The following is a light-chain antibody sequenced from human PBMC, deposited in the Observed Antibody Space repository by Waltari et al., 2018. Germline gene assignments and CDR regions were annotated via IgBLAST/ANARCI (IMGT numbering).Light chain of an antibody. CDR2: EST. V-gene: IGLV2-23*01. CDR1: SSAVGTYNL. Sequence: QSALTQPASVSGSPGQSITISCTGTSSAVGTYNLVSWYQLHPGKAPKLIIYESTKRPSGVSSRFSGSKSGNTASLTISGLQAEDEADYYCCSFAGSSPHVVFGGGTKLTVL. J-gene: IGLJ2*01. CDR3: CSFAGSSPHVV.